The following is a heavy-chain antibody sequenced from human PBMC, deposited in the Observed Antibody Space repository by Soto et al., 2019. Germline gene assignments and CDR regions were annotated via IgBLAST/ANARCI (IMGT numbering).Heavy chain of an antibody. CDR1: GFTFSSYG. CDR3: ARVYYDYGMDV. CDR2: IWYDGSNK. V-gene: IGHV3-33*01. Sequence: QVQLVESGGGVVQPGRSLRLSCAASGFTFSSYGMHWVRQAPGKGLEWVAVIWYDGSNKYYADSVKGRFTISRDNSKNTLYLQMNSLRAEDTAVYYCARVYYDYGMDVWGQGTTVTVSS. D-gene: IGHD2-8*01. J-gene: IGHJ6*02.